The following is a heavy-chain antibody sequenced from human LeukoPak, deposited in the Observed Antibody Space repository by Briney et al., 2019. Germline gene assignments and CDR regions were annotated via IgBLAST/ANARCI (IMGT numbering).Heavy chain of an antibody. V-gene: IGHV3-7*04. CDR2: IKEDGSEK. CDR3: ARVYGSGSYYY. Sequence: GGSLRLSCAASGFTFSTYWMSWVRHAPGKGLEWVANIKEDGSEKSYVDSVKGRFTISRDNAKNSLFLQMNSLRAEDTAVYYCARVYGSGSYYYWGQGTLVTVSS. D-gene: IGHD3-10*01. CDR1: GFTFSTYW. J-gene: IGHJ4*02.